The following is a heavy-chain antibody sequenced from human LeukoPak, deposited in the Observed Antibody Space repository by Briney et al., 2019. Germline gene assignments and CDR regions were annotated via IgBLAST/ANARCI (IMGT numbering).Heavy chain of an antibody. D-gene: IGHD3-3*01. CDR3: TSPVHDFDFWSGYYSV. CDR1: GFIFSDSA. J-gene: IGHJ2*01. V-gene: IGHV3-73*01. CDR2: IRSKANSDET. Sequence: PGGSLKLSCTVSGFIFSDSAIRWVRQAAGKGLEWVGRIRSKANSDETAYAASVKGRFTISRDDSKDTAYLQMHSLKPEDTAVYHCTSPVHDFDFWSGYYSVWGRGAQVTVSS.